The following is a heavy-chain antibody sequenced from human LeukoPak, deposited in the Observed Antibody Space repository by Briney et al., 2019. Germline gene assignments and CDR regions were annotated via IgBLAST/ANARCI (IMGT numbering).Heavy chain of an antibody. CDR1: GFIFSKFW. CDR2: IKSDGRMT. D-gene: IGHD3-22*01. Sequence: GSLRLSCAASGFIFSKFWMHWVRQAPGKGLVWVSRIKSDGRMTSYADAVKGRFTISRDNAKNTVYLQMNSLTVGDTAVYYCAREGSQYYFESGGYYNWFDPWGQGTLVTVSS. J-gene: IGHJ5*02. CDR3: AREGSQYYFESGGYYNWFDP. V-gene: IGHV3-74*01.